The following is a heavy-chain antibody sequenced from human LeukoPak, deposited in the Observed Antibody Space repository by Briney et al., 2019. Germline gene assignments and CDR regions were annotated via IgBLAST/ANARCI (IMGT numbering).Heavy chain of an antibody. D-gene: IGHD3-3*01. Sequence: SETLSLTCTVSGGSISSGGYYWSWIRQHPGKGLEWIGYIYYSGSTYYNPSLKSRVTISVDTTKNQFSLKLSSVTAADTAVYYCARAGGFFSPFGYWGQGTLVTVSS. CDR3: ARAGGFFSPFGY. CDR2: IYYSGST. V-gene: IGHV4-31*03. CDR1: GGSISSGGYY. J-gene: IGHJ4*02.